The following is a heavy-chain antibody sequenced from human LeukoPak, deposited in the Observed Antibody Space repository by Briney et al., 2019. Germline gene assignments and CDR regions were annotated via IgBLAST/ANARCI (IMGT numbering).Heavy chain of an antibody. CDR3: ARFGSGWHYFDY. CDR2: IYYSGST. D-gene: IGHD6-19*01. V-gene: IGHV4-59*12. J-gene: IGHJ4*02. CDR1: GGSISSYY. Sequence: SETLSLTCTVSGGSISSYYWSWIRQPPGKGLEWIGYIYYSGSTNYNPSLKSRVTISVDTSKNQFSLKLSSVTAADTAVYYCARFGSGWHYFDYWGQGTLVTVSS.